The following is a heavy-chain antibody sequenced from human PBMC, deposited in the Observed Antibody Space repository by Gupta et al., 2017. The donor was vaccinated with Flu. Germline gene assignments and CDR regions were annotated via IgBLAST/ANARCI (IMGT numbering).Heavy chain of an antibody. CDR2: ISDGGSA. V-gene: IGHV4-31*02. CDR1: SRGYF. Sequence: SRGYFWSRIRQHPGKGLEWIGYISDGGSAYYNPSRKSRRAISRVTSKNQSSLNLNAVTAADTAMYYCARDFGAAGHSWIDYWGPGALVSVAS. CDR3: ARDFGAAGHSWIDY. D-gene: IGHD3-16*01. J-gene: IGHJ4*02.